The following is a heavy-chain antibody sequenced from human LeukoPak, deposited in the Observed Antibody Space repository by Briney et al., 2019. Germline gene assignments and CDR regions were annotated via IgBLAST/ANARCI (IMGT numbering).Heavy chain of an antibody. CDR2: SRDKGNSYTT. Sequence: PGGSLRLSCAASGFTFSDHYIDWVRQAPGKGLEWVGRSRDKGNSYTTAYAASVRGRFTISRDDSKNSLYLQMNSLKIEDTAVYYCTKLARAPRDFDYWGQGTLDTVSS. D-gene: IGHD3-10*01. V-gene: IGHV3-72*01. CDR3: TKLARAPRDFDY. CDR1: GFTFSDHY. J-gene: IGHJ4*01.